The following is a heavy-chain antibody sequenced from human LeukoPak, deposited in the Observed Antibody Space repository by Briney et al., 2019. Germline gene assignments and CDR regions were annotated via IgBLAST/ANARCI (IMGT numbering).Heavy chain of an antibody. D-gene: IGHD6-13*01. Sequence: GGSLRLSCAASGFTVSSNYMSWVRQAPGKGLEWVSVIYSGGSTYYADSVKGRFTISRDNSKNALYLQMNSLRAEDMAVYYCARGGPERDSSSWYAFDIWGQGTMVTVSS. V-gene: IGHV3-66*01. CDR2: IYSGGST. CDR1: GFTVSSNY. J-gene: IGHJ3*02. CDR3: ARGGPERDSSSWYAFDI.